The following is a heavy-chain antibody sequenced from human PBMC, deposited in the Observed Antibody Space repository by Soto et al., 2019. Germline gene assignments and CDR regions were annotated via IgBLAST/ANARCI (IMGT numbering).Heavy chain of an antibody. Sequence: VQLVETGGALIQPGGSLRLSCAASGFTVSNNFMSWVRQAPGKALEWVSVIYTDGSPYYTDSVRGRFTISRDDSQNTVFLQMNNLRVEYTAVYYCTRDMVRGVSAFDICGQGTTVTVSS. J-gene: IGHJ3*02. V-gene: IGHV3-53*02. D-gene: IGHD3-10*01. CDR2: IYTDGSP. CDR1: GFTVSNNF. CDR3: TRDMVRGVSAFDI.